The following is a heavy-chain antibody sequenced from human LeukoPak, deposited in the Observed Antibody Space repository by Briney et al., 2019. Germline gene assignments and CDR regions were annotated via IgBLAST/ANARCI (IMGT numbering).Heavy chain of an antibody. Sequence: PSETLSLTCTVSGGSINSYYWSWIWQPPGKGLEWIAYIYYSGSTSYNPSLKSRVTISVDTSKNQFSLKLNSVTAADTAMYYCARLFHPALSGNYPFDYWGQGTLVTVSS. CDR2: IYYSGST. D-gene: IGHD1-26*01. CDR3: ARLFHPALSGNYPFDY. V-gene: IGHV4-59*01. J-gene: IGHJ4*02. CDR1: GGSINSYY.